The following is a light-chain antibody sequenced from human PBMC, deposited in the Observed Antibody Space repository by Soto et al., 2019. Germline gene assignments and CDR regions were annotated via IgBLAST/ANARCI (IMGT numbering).Light chain of an antibody. CDR3: QQRSNWPMYT. CDR2: DAS. Sequence: EIVLTQSPATLSLSRGERATLSCRASQSVSSYLAWYQQKPGQAPRLLLYDASNRATGIPARFSGSGSGTDFTLTISSLEPEDFAVYYCQQRSNWPMYTFVQGTKLEIK. J-gene: IGKJ2*01. CDR1: QSVSSY. V-gene: IGKV3-11*01.